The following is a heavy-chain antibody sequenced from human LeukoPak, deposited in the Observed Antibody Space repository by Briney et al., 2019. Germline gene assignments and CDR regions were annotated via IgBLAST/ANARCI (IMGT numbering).Heavy chain of an antibody. CDR1: GFTFSSHW. D-gene: IGHD3-3*01. Sequence: GGSLRLSCAASGFTFSSHWMHWVRQAPGKGLVWVSVISGSGDSTYYADSVKGRFTISRDNAKNSLYLQMNSLRAEDTAVYYCARVRAAFWSGQAYFDYWGQGTLVTVSS. CDR3: ARVRAAFWSGQAYFDY. J-gene: IGHJ4*02. V-gene: IGHV3-21*01. CDR2: ISGSGDST.